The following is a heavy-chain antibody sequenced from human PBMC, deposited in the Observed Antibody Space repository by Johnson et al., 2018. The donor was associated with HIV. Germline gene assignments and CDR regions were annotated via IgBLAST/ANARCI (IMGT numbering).Heavy chain of an antibody. CDR1: GFTFSSYA. D-gene: IGHD2-21*01. CDR2: IRSNGGST. CDR3: ERGDEAYCGADCYSGGFDI. V-gene: IGHV3-64*01. J-gene: IGHJ3*02. Sequence: VQLVESGGGVVQPGGSLRLSCAASGFTFSSYAMYWVRQAPGKGLEYVSAIRSNGGSTYYATSVTGRFTIYRDNSKNTLYLKMNSLRAEDTAVYYCERGDEAYCGADCYSGGFDIWGQGTMVTVSS.